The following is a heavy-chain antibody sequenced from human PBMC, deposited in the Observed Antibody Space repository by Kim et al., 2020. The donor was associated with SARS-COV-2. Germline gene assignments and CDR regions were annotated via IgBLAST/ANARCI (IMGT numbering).Heavy chain of an antibody. CDR3: AGSGTTGGMDV. Sequence: TNHSPSFQGHVTISADKSISTAYLQWSSLKASDTAMYYCAGSGTTGGMDVWGQGTTVTVSS. CDR2: T. D-gene: IGHD1-7*01. J-gene: IGHJ6*02. V-gene: IGHV5-10-1*01.